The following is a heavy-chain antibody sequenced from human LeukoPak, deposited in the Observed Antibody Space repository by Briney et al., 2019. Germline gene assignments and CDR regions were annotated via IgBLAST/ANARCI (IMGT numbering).Heavy chain of an antibody. CDR2: ISGGGGST. D-gene: IGHD6-6*01. CDR3: AAPGSSGNY. CDR1: GFTFGSYG. J-gene: IGHJ4*02. Sequence: GGSLRLSCAASGFTFGSYGMHWVRQAPGKGLEWVSTISGGGGSTYYADSVKGRFTISRDNSKNTLYLQVNSLRAEDTAVYYCAAPGSSGNYWGQGTLVTVSS. V-gene: IGHV3-23*01.